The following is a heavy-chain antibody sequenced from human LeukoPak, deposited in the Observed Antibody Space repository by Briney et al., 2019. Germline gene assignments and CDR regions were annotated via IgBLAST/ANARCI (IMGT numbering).Heavy chain of an antibody. Sequence: GGSLRLSCAASGFTLSSYDIHWVRQATGKGLEWVSGIGTAGEIYYPGSVKGRFTISRENAKNSLYLQMNSLRAGDTAVYYCARAAYSSTWYSRYFDLWGRGTLVTVSS. D-gene: IGHD6-13*01. J-gene: IGHJ2*01. V-gene: IGHV3-13*01. CDR3: ARAAYSSTWYSRYFDL. CDR1: GFTLSSYD. CDR2: IGTAGEI.